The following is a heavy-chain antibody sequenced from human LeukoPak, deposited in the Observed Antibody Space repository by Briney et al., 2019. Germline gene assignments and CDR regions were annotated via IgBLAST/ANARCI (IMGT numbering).Heavy chain of an antibody. CDR2: ISGSGGST. CDR1: GFTFSSYA. J-gene: IGHJ4*02. D-gene: IGHD3-10*01. Sequence: GGSLRLSCAASGFTFSSYAMSWVRQAPGKGLEWGSAISGSGGSTYYADSAKGRFTISRDNSKNTLYLQMNSLRAEDTAVYYCAKASTMVRGSLISWGQGTLVTVSS. CDR3: AKASTMVRGSLIS. V-gene: IGHV3-23*01.